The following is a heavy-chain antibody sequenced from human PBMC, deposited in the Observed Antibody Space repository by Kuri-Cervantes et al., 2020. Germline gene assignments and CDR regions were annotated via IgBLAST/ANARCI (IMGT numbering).Heavy chain of an antibody. CDR2: ISAYNGNT. Sequence: ASVKVSCKASGYTFTSYGISWVRQAPGQGLEWMGWISAYNGNTKYSQKFQGRVTITRDTSASTAYMELSSLRSEDTAVYYCARGSGYSYDYWGQGTLVTVSS. V-gene: IGHV1-18*01. J-gene: IGHJ4*02. D-gene: IGHD5-18*01. CDR1: GYTFTSYG. CDR3: ARGSGYSYDY.